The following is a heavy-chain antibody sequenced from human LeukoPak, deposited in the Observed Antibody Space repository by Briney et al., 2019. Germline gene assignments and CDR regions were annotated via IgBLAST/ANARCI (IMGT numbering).Heavy chain of an antibody. CDR2: ISGGGGST. Sequence: PGGSLRLSCAASGFTLSTYAMNWVRQAPGKGLEWVSGISGGGGSTYYADSAKGRFTISRDNSKNTLYLQMNSLTVEDSAVYYCAKSPRSAADNWFDPWGQGTLVTVSS. CDR1: GFTLSTYA. V-gene: IGHV3-23*01. J-gene: IGHJ5*02. D-gene: IGHD6-13*01. CDR3: AKSPRSAADNWFDP.